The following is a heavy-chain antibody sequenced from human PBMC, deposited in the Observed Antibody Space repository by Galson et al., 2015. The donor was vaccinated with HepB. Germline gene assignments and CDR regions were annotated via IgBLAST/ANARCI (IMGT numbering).Heavy chain of an antibody. Sequence: SLRLSCAASGFTFSDYYMSWIRQAPGKGLEWVSYISSSSSYTNYADSVKGRFTISRDNAKNSLYLQMNSLRAEDTAVYYCAKDTYITIFGVRGAFDIWGQGTMVTVSS. V-gene: IGHV3-11*05. D-gene: IGHD3-3*01. CDR3: AKDTYITIFGVRGAFDI. CDR1: GFTFSDYY. J-gene: IGHJ3*02. CDR2: ISSSSSYT.